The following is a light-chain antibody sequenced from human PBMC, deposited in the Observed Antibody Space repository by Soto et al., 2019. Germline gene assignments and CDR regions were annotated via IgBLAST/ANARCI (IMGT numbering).Light chain of an antibody. J-gene: IGKJ4*01. Sequence: IVLTQSPGTLSLSPGEVATLSCGASQTITYNFLAWYQKKPGLAPRLLVYDASNRATGIPDRFSGSGSGTYFTLTISTQEPEDFAVYYCQHYGESSSTFGGGTRVEI. CDR3: QHYGESSST. V-gene: IGKV3D-20*01. CDR1: QTITYNF. CDR2: DAS.